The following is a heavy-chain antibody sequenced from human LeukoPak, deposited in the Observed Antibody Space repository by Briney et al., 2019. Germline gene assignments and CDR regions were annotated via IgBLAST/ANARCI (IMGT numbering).Heavy chain of an antibody. CDR3: ARQLQLGDCFDP. D-gene: IGHD5-18*01. J-gene: IGHJ5*02. V-gene: IGHV4-30-4*01. CDR2: IYYSGST. Sequence: SQTLSLTCTVSGGSISSGDYYWSWIRQPPGKGLEWIGYIYYSGSTYYNPSLKSRVTISVDTSKNQFSLKLSSVTAADTAVYYCARQLQLGDCFDPWGQGALVTVSS. CDR1: GGSISSGDYY.